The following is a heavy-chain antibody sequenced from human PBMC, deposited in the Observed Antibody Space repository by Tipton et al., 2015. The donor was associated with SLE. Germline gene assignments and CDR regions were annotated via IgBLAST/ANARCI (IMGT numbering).Heavy chain of an antibody. CDR2: ISFDGTNG. Sequence: SLRLSCAASRFSFSSYAMHWVRQAPGKGLEWVAVISFDGTNGYYADSVKGRFTISRDNFKNTLYLQMNSLRAEDTAVYYCGGDAAAMDYCMDVGGKGATVAVSS. CDR1: RFSFSSYA. CDR3: GGDAAAMDYCMDV. D-gene: IGHD2-8*01. V-gene: IGHV3-30*04. J-gene: IGHJ6*03.